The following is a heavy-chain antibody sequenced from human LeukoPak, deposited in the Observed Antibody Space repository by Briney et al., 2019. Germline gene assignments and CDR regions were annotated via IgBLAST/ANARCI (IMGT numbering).Heavy chain of an antibody. V-gene: IGHV4-59*12. Sequence: PSETLSLTCTVSGGSISSYYWSWIRQPPGKGLEWIGEIYHSGSTNYNPSLKSRVTISVDKSKNQFSLKLSSVTAADTAVYYCASLLTYYYDSSGPLVDIWGQGTMVTVSS. D-gene: IGHD3-22*01. CDR1: GGSISSYY. CDR2: IYHSGST. CDR3: ASLLTYYYDSSGPLVDI. J-gene: IGHJ3*02.